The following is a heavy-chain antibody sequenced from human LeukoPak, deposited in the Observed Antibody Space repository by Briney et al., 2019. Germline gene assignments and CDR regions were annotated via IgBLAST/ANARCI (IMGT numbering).Heavy chain of an antibody. CDR2: IRYDGSNK. Sequence: GGSLRLSCAASGFTFSSYGMHWVRQAPGKGLEWVAFIRYDGSNKYYADSVKGRFTISRDNSKNTLYLQMNSLRAEDTAVYYCAKDQYYYGSGSPSGFDYWGQGTLVTVSS. V-gene: IGHV3-30*02. D-gene: IGHD3-10*01. CDR3: AKDQYYYGSGSPSGFDY. CDR1: GFTFSSYG. J-gene: IGHJ4*02.